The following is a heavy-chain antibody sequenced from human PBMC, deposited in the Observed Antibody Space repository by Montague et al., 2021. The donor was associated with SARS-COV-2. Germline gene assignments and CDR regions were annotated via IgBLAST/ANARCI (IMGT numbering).Heavy chain of an antibody. CDR1: GFSLSTSGMC. D-gene: IGHD6-19*01. Sequence: PALVKPTQTLTLTSTFSGFSLSTSGMCVSWIRQPPGKALEWLARIDWDDDKYYSTSLKTRLTISKDTSKNQVVLTMANMDPVDTATYYCAREYSSGVYFDYWGQGTLVTVSS. CDR3: AREYSSGVYFDY. V-gene: IGHV2-70*11. CDR2: IDWDDDK. J-gene: IGHJ4*02.